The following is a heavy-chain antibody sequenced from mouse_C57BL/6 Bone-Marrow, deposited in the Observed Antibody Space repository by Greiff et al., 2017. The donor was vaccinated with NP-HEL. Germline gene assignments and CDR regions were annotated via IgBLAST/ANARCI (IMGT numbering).Heavy chain of an antibody. V-gene: IGHV14-4*01. CDR1: GFNIKDDY. CDR2: IDPENGDT. J-gene: IGHJ2*01. CDR3: TTSYYGNLY. D-gene: IGHD2-10*01. Sequence: EVKLQESGAELVRPGASVKLSCTASGFNIKDDYMHWVKQRPEQGLEWIGWIDPENGDTEYASKFQGKATITADTSSHTAYLQLSSLTSEDTAVYYCTTSYYGNLYWGQGTTLTVSS.